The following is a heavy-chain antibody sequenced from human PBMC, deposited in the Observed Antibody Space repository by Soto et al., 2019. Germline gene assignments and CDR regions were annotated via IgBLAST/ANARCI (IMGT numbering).Heavy chain of an antibody. CDR3: AREGADYYDSSGYYPPDYYYGMDV. CDR1: GYTFINYD. CDR2: MNPNSGNT. D-gene: IGHD3-22*01. V-gene: IGHV1-8*01. Sequence: QVQLVQSGAEVKKPGASVKVSCKASGYTFINYDINWVRQAPGQGLEWMGWMNPNSGNTGYAQKFQGRVTMTRNTSISTAYMELSSLRSEDTAVYYCAREGADYYDSSGYYPPDYYYGMDVWGQGTTVTVSS. J-gene: IGHJ6*02.